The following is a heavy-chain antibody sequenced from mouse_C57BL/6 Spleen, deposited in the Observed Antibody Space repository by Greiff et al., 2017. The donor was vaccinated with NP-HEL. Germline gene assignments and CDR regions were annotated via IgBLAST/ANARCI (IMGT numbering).Heavy chain of an antibody. CDR1: GYAFSSYW. V-gene: IGHV1-80*01. J-gene: IGHJ2*01. CDR2: IYPGDGDT. CDR3: ARRDYYGSSHFDY. Sequence: QVQLQQSGAELVKPGASVKISCKASGYAFSSYWMNWVKQRPGKGVEWIGQIYPGDGDTNYNGKFKGKATLTADKSSSTAYMQLSSLTSEDSAVYFCARRDYYGSSHFDYWGQGTTLTVSS. D-gene: IGHD1-1*01.